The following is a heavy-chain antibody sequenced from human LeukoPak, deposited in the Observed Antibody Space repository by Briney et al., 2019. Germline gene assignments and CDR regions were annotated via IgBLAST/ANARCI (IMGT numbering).Heavy chain of an antibody. CDR3: ARVLDIAAVPYYFDY. V-gene: IGHV4-59*08. D-gene: IGHD6-13*01. J-gene: IGHJ4*02. CDR1: GGSISSYY. CDR2: IYYSGST. Sequence: SETLSLTCTVSGGSISSYYWSWIRQPPGKGLEWIGYIYYSGSTNYNPSLKSRVTISVGTSKNQFSLKLSSVTAADTAVYYCARVLDIAAVPYYFDYWGQGTLVTVSS.